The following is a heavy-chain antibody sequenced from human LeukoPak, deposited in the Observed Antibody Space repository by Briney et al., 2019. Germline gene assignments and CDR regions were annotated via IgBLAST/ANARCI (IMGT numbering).Heavy chain of an antibody. CDR2: IQQDGSEK. Sequence: GGSLRLSCAASGFTFSSYWMTWVRQAPGKGLEWVANIQQDGSEKYYVDSVKGRFTISRDNAKNSQYLQMDGLRAEDTAVYYCAKVSIAAAGSDYWGQGTLVTVSS. V-gene: IGHV3-7*01. CDR3: AKVSIAAAGSDY. J-gene: IGHJ4*02. D-gene: IGHD6-13*01. CDR1: GFTFSSYW.